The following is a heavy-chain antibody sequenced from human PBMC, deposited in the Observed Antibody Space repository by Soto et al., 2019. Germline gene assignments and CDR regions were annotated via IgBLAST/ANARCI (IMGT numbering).Heavy chain of an antibody. CDR1: GFTFISYS. J-gene: IGHJ3*02. CDR2: ISSSSSYI. V-gene: IGHV3-21*01. CDR3: ARDRIASGSYFDAFDI. Sequence: WGSLRLSCAASGFTFISYSISLVRHSALKGLEWVSSISSSSSYIYYADSVKGRFTISRDNAKNSLYLQMNSLRAEDTAVYYCARDRIASGSYFDAFDIWGQGTMVTVSS. D-gene: IGHD1-26*01.